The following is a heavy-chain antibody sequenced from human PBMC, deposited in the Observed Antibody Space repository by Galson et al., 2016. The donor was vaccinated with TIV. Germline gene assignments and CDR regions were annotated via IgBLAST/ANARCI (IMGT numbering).Heavy chain of an antibody. CDR1: GDSISSHNYY. CDR3: AWSGWEPSYFQH. CDR2: IYYTGST. Sequence: ETLSLTCTVSGDSISSHNYYWGWIRQPPGKGLEWIGSIYYTGSTFYNPSLKSRVTISVDTSQNQFSLSLSSVTAADTAIYYCAWSGWEPSYFQHWGQGTLGIVSS. V-gene: IGHV4-39*07. D-gene: IGHD1-26*01. J-gene: IGHJ1*01.